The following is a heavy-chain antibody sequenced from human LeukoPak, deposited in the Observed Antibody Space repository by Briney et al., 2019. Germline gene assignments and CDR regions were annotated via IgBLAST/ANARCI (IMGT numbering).Heavy chain of an antibody. CDR2: IDPSDSYT. CDR1: GYSFTSYW. Sequence: GESLKISCKGSGYSFTSYWIGWVRQMPGKGLEWMGRIDPSDSYTNYSPSFQGHVTISADKSFSTAYLQWSSLKASDTAIYYCASDLTGVFDYWGQGTLVTVSS. D-gene: IGHD7-27*01. CDR3: ASDLTGVFDY. J-gene: IGHJ4*02. V-gene: IGHV5-10-1*01.